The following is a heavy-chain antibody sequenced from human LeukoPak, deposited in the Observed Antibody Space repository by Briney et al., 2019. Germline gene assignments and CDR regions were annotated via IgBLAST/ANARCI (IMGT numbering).Heavy chain of an antibody. Sequence: GGSLRLSCVASGFIFGDYGIHWVRQTPGKGLNWLAFIQNNGSNIYYTDSVKGRFTLSRDNSRNTVFLQMTPLRPDDTALYYCVPNMDYWGQGALVTVSS. V-gene: IGHV3-30*02. CDR2: IQNNGSNI. CDR1: GFIFGDYG. CDR3: VPNMDY. D-gene: IGHD2-2*03. J-gene: IGHJ4*02.